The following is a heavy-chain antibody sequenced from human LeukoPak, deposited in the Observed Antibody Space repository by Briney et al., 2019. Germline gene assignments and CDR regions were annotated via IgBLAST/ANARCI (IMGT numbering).Heavy chain of an antibody. Sequence: GESLKISCKGSGYSFTSYWIGWVRQMPGKGLEWMGIIYPGDSDTRYSPSFQGQVTISADKSISTAYLQWSSLKASDTAMYYCARHRTTMVRGAWDAFDIRGQGTMVTVSS. CDR3: ARHRTTMVRGAWDAFDI. V-gene: IGHV5-51*01. CDR2: IYPGDSDT. J-gene: IGHJ3*02. D-gene: IGHD3-10*01. CDR1: GYSFTSYW.